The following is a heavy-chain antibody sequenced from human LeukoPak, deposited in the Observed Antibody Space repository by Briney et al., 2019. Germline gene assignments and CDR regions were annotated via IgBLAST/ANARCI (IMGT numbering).Heavy chain of an antibody. J-gene: IGHJ3*02. Sequence: GGSLRLSCAASGFTFSSFAMSWVRQAPGTGLEWVSAISGSGGSTYYADSVKGRFTISRDNSKNTLYLQMNSLRAEDTAVYYCAKDLSGSRDAFDIWGQGTMVTVSS. CDR2: ISGSGGST. V-gene: IGHV3-23*01. D-gene: IGHD1-26*01. CDR1: GFTFSSFA. CDR3: AKDLSGSRDAFDI.